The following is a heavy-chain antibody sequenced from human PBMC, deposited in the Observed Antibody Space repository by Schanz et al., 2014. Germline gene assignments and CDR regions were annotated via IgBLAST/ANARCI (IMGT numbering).Heavy chain of an antibody. J-gene: IGHJ4*02. Sequence: QLVGSGGGLIQPGGSLRLSCAASGFTFSSYAMSWVRQAPGKGLEWLSYIDGKSTTVYYAASVKDRFTVSRDNARNSLYLQMNSLRAEDTAVYYCARAHGNNWYGKGLDYWGQGTQVTVSS. D-gene: IGHD1-1*01. V-gene: IGHV3-48*01. CDR1: GFTFSSYA. CDR2: IDGKSTTV. CDR3: ARAHGNNWYGKGLDY.